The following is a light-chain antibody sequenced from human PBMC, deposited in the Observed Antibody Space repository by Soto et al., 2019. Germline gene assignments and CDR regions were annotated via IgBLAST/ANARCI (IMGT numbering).Light chain of an antibody. J-gene: IGKJ1*01. CDR2: KAS. V-gene: IGKV1-5*03. CDR3: QQCDSYPWK. CDR1: QSISSW. Sequence: DIQMTQSPSTLSASVGDRVTITCRASQSISSWLAWYQQKPGKAPKLLIYKASSLESGVPSRFSGSGSGTEFSLTISSLQPDDFATYYCQQCDSYPWKYGQGTKVEIK.